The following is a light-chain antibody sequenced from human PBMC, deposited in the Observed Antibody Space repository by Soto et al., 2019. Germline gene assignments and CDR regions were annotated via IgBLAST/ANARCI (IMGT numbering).Light chain of an antibody. CDR2: GAS. J-gene: IGKJ2*01. V-gene: IGKV3-20*01. CDR3: QQYGSSPYT. Sequence: EILLTQSPGTLSLSPGERATLSCRARQSVRNSYLAWYQQKPGQAPRLLIYGASGRATGIPDTFSGSGSGTDFTLTISRLEPEDFAVYYCQQYGSSPYTFGQGTKLEI. CDR1: QSVRNSY.